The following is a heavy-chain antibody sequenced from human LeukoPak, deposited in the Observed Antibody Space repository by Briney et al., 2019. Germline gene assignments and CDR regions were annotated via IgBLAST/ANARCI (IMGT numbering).Heavy chain of an antibody. Sequence: GGSLRLSCAASGFTFSNAWMSWVRQAPGKGLEWVGRIKRRTDGGTTDYAAPVKSRYTISRDDSKNTLYLQMNSLKTEDTAVYYCTTEGWNWGQGTLVTVSS. V-gene: IGHV3-15*01. D-gene: IGHD5-24*01. CDR2: IKRRTDGGTT. CDR1: GFTFSNAW. CDR3: TTEGWN. J-gene: IGHJ4*02.